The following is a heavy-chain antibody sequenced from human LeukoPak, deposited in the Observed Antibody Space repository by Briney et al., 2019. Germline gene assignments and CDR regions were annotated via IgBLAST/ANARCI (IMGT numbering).Heavy chain of an antibody. V-gene: IGHV4-38-2*02. Sequence: PSETLSLTCTVSDYSITNGYYWGWIRQPPGKGLEWIVSFYYGGTTYYKPSLKSRVTISVDTSKNQFSLKLTSVTAADTAVYFCARGGTYFGFDYWGQGTLVTVSS. CDR3: ARGGTYFGFDY. CDR1: DYSITNGYY. J-gene: IGHJ4*02. D-gene: IGHD1-26*01. CDR2: FYYGGTT.